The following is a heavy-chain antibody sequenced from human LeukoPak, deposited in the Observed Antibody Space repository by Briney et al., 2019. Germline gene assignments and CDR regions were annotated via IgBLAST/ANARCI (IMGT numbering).Heavy chain of an antibody. CDR2: IWNDGSNK. CDR1: GFTFSTYG. Sequence: GGCLRLSCAASGFTFSTYGMHWVRQAPGKGLEWVAVIWNDGSNKYYADSVKGRFTISRDNSKNTLYLQMNSLRAEDTAVYSCARASGPFDYWGQGTLVTVSS. V-gene: IGHV3-33*01. J-gene: IGHJ4*02. D-gene: IGHD3-10*01. CDR3: ARASGPFDY.